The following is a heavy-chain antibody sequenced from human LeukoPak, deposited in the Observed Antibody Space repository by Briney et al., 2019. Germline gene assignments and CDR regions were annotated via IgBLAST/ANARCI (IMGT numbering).Heavy chain of an antibody. CDR3: ARLGYCSGGNCFRYYFDY. J-gene: IGHJ4*02. CDR1: GGSISSSSYY. Sequence: SETLSLTCTVSGGSISSSSYYWGWIRQPPGKELEWIGRIYYSGSTYYNPSLKSRVTISVDKNQFSLKLSSVTAADTAVYYCARLGYCSGGNCFRYYFDYWGQGILVTVSS. CDR2: IYYSGST. V-gene: IGHV4-39*01. D-gene: IGHD2-15*01.